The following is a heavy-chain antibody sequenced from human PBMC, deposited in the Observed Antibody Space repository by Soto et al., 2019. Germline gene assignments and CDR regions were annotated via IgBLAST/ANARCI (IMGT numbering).Heavy chain of an antibody. CDR1: GDSVSSNSAA. V-gene: IGHV6-1*01. J-gene: IGHJ5*02. Sequence: PSQTLSLTCAISGDSVSSNSAAWNWIRQSPSRGLEWLGRTYYRSKWYNDYAVSVKSRITINPDTSKNQFSLQLNSVTPEDTAVYYCARSYRPAAGTIDWFDPWGQGTLVTVSS. D-gene: IGHD6-13*01. CDR2: TYYRSKWYN. CDR3: ARSYRPAAGTIDWFDP.